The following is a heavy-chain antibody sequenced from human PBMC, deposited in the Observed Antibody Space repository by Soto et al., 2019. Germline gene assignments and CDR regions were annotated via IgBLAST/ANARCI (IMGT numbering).Heavy chain of an antibody. D-gene: IGHD5-18*01. CDR2: IIPIFGTA. CDR1: GGTFSSYA. V-gene: IGHV1-69*01. CDR3: ARMTAMVPAKKYGMDV. Sequence: QVQLVQSGAEVKKPGSSVKVSCKASGGTFSSYAISWVRQAPGQGLEWMGGIIPIFGTANYAQKFQGRVKITADESTSTAYMELSSLRSEDTAVYYCARMTAMVPAKKYGMDVWGQGTTVTVSS. J-gene: IGHJ6*02.